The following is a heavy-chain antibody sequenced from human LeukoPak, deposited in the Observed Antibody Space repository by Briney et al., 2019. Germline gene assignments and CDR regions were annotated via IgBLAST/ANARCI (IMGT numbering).Heavy chain of an antibody. CDR3: TRVQAGRSGLMDV. Sequence: PGGSLRLSCAASGFTFDDYGMSWVRQAPGKGLEWVSGINWNGGSTGYADSVKGRFTISRDNAKNTVYLQMNSLRAEDTALYYCTRVQAGRSGLMDVWGQGTTVTVSS. CDR1: GFTFDDYG. D-gene: IGHD2-8*02. CDR2: INWNGGST. V-gene: IGHV3-20*04. J-gene: IGHJ6*02.